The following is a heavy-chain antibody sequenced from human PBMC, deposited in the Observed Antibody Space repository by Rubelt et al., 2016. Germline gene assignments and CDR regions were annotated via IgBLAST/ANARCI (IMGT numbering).Heavy chain of an antibody. CDR2: ISYDAINR. CDR3: ARDLGSGRDY. J-gene: IGHJ4*02. V-gene: IGHV3-30*04. D-gene: IGHD2-15*01. Sequence: QVQLVESGGGVVQPGRSLRLSCAASGFTFSSYAIHWVSQAPGKGREWVAVISYDAINRYYADSVKGRFTISRDNSKNTLYLQMNSLRAEDTAMYYCARDLGSGRDYWGQGTLVTVSS. CDR1: GFTFSSYA.